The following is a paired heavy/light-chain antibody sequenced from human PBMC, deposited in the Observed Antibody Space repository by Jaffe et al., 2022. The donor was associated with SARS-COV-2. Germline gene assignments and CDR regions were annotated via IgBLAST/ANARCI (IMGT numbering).Heavy chain of an antibody. D-gene: IGHD2-2*01. V-gene: IGHV3-9*01. Sequence: EVQLVESGGDLVQPGRSLRLSCAASGFTFDDYAMHWVRQAPGKGLEWVSGISWKNVSIGYADSVKGRFTISRDNAKNSLYLQMNSLTVEDTALYFCAKTLSRGSTNWGDMDVWGKGTTVTVSS. J-gene: IGHJ6*03. CDR1: GFTFDDYA. CDR2: ISWKNVSI. CDR3: AKTLSRGSTNWGDMDV.
Light chain of an antibody. CDR2: AAS. V-gene: IGKV1-39*01. Sequence: DIQMTQSPSSLSASVGDRISITCRASQSIGNYLTWYQHKPGTVPKLLIYAASNLYSGVPSRFSGSGSGTDFTLTISSLQPEDFAVYYCQQTYSAPSTFGPGTKVHIK. J-gene: IGKJ3*01. CDR1: QSIGNY. CDR3: QQTYSAPST.